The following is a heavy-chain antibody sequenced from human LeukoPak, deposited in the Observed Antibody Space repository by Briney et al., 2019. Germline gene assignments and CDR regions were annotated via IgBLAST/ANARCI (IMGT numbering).Heavy chain of an antibody. CDR3: ARTTEGGYTYDYFYYYYMDV. J-gene: IGHJ6*03. D-gene: IGHD5-18*01. CDR1: GGSISSYY. CDR2: IYYSGST. Sequence: PSETLSLTCTVSGGSISSYYWSWIRQPPGKGLEWIGYIYYSGSTNYNPSLKSRVTISVDTSKNQFSLKLSSVTAADTAVYYCARTTEGGYTYDYFYYYYMDVWGKGATVTISS. V-gene: IGHV4-59*01.